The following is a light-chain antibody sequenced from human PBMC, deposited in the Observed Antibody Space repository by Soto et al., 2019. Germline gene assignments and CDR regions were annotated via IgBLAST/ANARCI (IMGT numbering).Light chain of an antibody. CDR3: SSYTTSSTLVV. J-gene: IGLJ3*02. CDR2: DVS. Sequence: QSALTQPASVSGSPGQSITISCTGTSSDVGGYNYVSWYQQHPGKAPKLMIYDVSSRPSGVSIRFSGSKSGNTASLTISGLQAEDEADYYCSSYTTSSTLVVLGGGTKVTVL. V-gene: IGLV2-14*01. CDR1: SSDVGGYNY.